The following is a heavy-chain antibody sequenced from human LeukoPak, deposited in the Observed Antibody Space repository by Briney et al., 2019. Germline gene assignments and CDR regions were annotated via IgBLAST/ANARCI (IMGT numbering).Heavy chain of an antibody. J-gene: IGHJ5*02. Sequence: SETLSLTCTVSGGSISSSNYYWGWIRQPPGKGLEWIGSIYYSGSTYYDPSLKIRVTISVDKSKNQFSLKLSSVTAADTAVYYCARGQFLFGRRKYCSGGSSYPKTNWFDPWGQGTLVTVSS. D-gene: IGHD2-15*01. V-gene: IGHV4-39*07. CDR3: ARGQFLFGRRKYCSGGSSYPKTNWFDP. CDR1: GGSISSSNYY. CDR2: IYYSGST.